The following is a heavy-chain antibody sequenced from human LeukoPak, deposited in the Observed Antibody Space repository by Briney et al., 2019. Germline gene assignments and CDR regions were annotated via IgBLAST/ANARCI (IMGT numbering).Heavy chain of an antibody. J-gene: IGHJ4*02. CDR3: ARGSSIVVVVAALAY. Sequence: GGSLRLSCAASGFTFSIYGMHWVRQAPGKGLEWVAVIWYDGSNKYYADSVKGRFTISRDNSKNTLYLQMNSLRAEDTAVYYCARGSSIVVVVAALAYWGQGTLVTVSS. V-gene: IGHV3-33*01. D-gene: IGHD2-15*01. CDR2: IWYDGSNK. CDR1: GFTFSIYG.